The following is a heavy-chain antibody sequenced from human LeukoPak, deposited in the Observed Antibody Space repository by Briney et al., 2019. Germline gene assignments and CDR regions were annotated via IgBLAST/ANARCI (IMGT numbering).Heavy chain of an antibody. CDR1: GYTFTGYY. V-gene: IGHV1-2*02. CDR3: ARDKQLDWAHYYYYYMDV. J-gene: IGHJ6*03. D-gene: IGHD1-1*01. CDR2: INPNSDVT. Sequence: ASVKVSCKASGYTFTGYYMHWVRQAPGQGLEWMGWINPNSDVTNYAQKFQGRVTMTRDTSISTAYMELSSLRSDDAAVYYCARDKQLDWAHYYYYYMDVWGKGTPVTVSS.